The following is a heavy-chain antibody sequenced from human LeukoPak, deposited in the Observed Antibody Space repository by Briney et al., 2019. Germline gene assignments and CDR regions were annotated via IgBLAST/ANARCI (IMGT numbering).Heavy chain of an antibody. D-gene: IGHD5-18*01. J-gene: IGHJ4*02. V-gene: IGHV3-9*01. Sequence: GGSLRLSCEAYGYTFDDYAMHWVRQAPGKGLEWVSAISWNSGSIGYADSVKGRFTISRDNGKNSLYLQMNSLRTEDTALYYCAKGHTYGLGESYLDFWGQGTLVSVSS. CDR1: GYTFDDYA. CDR2: ISWNSGSI. CDR3: AKGHTYGLGESYLDF.